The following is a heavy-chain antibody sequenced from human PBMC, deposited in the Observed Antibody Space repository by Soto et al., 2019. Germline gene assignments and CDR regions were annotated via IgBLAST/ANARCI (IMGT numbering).Heavy chain of an antibody. V-gene: IGHV1-18*01. J-gene: IGHJ6*03. Sequence: ASVKVSFKASGYTFTSYGISWVRQAPGQGLEWMGWISAYNGNTNYAQKLQGRVTMTTDTSTSTAYMELRSLRSDDTAVYYCARSVVVVVAATDPYYYYYMDVWGKGTTVTVSS. CDR2: ISAYNGNT. CDR1: GYTFTSYG. CDR3: ARSVVVVVAATDPYYYYYMDV. D-gene: IGHD2-15*01.